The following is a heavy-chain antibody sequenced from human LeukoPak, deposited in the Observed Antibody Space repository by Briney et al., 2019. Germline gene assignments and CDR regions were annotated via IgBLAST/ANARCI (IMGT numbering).Heavy chain of an antibody. CDR2: INHSGYT. CDR1: GVSFDDYY. Sequence: SETLSLTCAVSGVSFDDYYWAWVRQTTGKGLEWIGEINHSGYTNDSPSLKSRVTLSIDTSRKQFSLNLRSVTVADAGIYYCTRMTSGHDYWGQGTLVTVSS. J-gene: IGHJ4*02. V-gene: IGHV4-34*01. CDR3: TRMTSGHDY. D-gene: IGHD3-10*01.